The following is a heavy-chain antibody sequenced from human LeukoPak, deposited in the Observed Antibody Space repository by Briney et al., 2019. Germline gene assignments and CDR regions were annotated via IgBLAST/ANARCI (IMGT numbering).Heavy chain of an antibody. CDR2: MNPNSGNT. V-gene: IGHV1-8*01. J-gene: IGHJ4*02. Sequence: ASVKVSWKASGYTFTSYDINWVRQVTGQGLEWMGWMNPNSGNTGYAQKFQGRVTMTRNTSISTAYMELSSLRSEDTAVYYCAREVGGITIFGVVMRAFDYWGQGTLVTVSS. CDR1: GYTFTSYD. D-gene: IGHD3-3*01. CDR3: AREVGGITIFGVVMRAFDY.